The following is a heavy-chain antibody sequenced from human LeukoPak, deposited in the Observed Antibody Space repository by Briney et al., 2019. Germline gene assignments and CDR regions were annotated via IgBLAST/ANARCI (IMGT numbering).Heavy chain of an antibody. CDR2: IYYSGST. V-gene: IGHV4-38-2*02. D-gene: IGHD6-19*01. J-gene: IGHJ6*03. Sequence: SETLSLTCTVSGYSISSGYYWGWIRQPPGKGLEWIGSIYYSGSTYYNPSLKSRVTISVDTSKNQFSLKLSSVTAADTAVYYCARQGSGWAYYYYMDVWGKGTTVTISS. CDR3: ARQGSGWAYYYYMDV. CDR1: GYSISSGYY.